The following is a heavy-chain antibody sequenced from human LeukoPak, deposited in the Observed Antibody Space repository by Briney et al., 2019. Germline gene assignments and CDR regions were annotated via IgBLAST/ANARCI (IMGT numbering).Heavy chain of an antibody. Sequence: GGSLRLSCAVSGFTFDDYGMSWVRQAPGKGLEWVSGINWNGGSTGYATSVKGRFTISRDNAKNSLYLQMNSLRAEDTALYYCARASHGAWDFDYWGQGTLVTVSS. CDR2: INWNGGST. J-gene: IGHJ4*02. CDR3: ARASHGAWDFDY. D-gene: IGHD3-16*01. V-gene: IGHV3-20*04. CDR1: GFTFDDYG.